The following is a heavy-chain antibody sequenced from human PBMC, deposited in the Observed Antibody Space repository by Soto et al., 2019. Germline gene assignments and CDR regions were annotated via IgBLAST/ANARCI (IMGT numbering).Heavy chain of an antibody. Sequence: QVQLQESGPGLVKPSQTLSLTCAVSGGSISSGGYYWSWIRQHPGKGLEWIGYIYYSGTTYYNPSLKSLVFISVHTSKNQFSLWLSSVTAAYTAVYYCAIYLIPPSWSDPWGQGTLVTVSS. CDR3: AIYLIPPSWSDP. CDR1: GGSISSGGYY. J-gene: IGHJ5*02. D-gene: IGHD3-16*01. CDR2: IYYSGTT. V-gene: IGHV4-31*01.